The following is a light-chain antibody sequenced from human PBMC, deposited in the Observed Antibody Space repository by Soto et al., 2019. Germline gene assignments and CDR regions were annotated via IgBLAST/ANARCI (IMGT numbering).Light chain of an antibody. CDR3: SSYTSSSDYVV. CDR2: EVS. Sequence: QSALTQPASVSGSPGQSITISCTGTSSDVGTYNYVSWYQQHPGKAPKLMIYEVSNRPSGVSNRFSGSKSGNTASLTISGLQAEDEADYYCSSYTSSSDYVVFGGGTKLTVL. CDR1: SSDVGTYNY. V-gene: IGLV2-14*01. J-gene: IGLJ2*01.